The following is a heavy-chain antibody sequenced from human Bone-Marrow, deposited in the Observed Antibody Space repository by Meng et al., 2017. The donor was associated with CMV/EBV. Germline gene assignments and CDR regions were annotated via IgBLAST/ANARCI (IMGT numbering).Heavy chain of an antibody. Sequence: GESLKISCAASGFSFSSYGMQWVRQAPGKGLEWVAFIRYDGSNKYYVDSVKGRFTISRDNSKNMLYLQMNSLRVADTAVYYCAKDLFPYQMTGFGMDYWGQGTLVTVSS. V-gene: IGHV3-30*02. CDR1: GFSFSSYG. J-gene: IGHJ4*02. CDR3: AKDLFPYQMTGFGMDY. D-gene: IGHD2-2*01. CDR2: IRYDGSNK.